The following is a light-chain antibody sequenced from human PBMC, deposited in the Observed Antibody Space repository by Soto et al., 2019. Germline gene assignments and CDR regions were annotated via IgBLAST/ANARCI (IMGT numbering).Light chain of an antibody. CDR3: QSYDSSNVV. V-gene: IGLV6-57*02. CDR2: EHN. J-gene: IGLJ2*01. Sequence: NFMLTQPHSVSASPGKTVTLSCTGSSGSIANYYVQWYQQRPGRAPTTVIYEHNQRPSGVPDRFSGSIDSSSNSASLTISGLRTEDEADYYCQSYDSSNVVFGGGTKLTVL. CDR1: SGSIANYY.